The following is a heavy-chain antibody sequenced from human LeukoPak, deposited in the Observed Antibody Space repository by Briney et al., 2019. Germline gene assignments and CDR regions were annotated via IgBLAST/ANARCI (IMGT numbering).Heavy chain of an antibody. CDR3: AKDPRAYCGGDCYFHY. CDR1: GFTFSSQW. V-gene: IGHV3-30*02. Sequence: GGSLRLSCAASGFTFSSQWMHWVRQAPGKGLEWVAFIRYDGSNKYYADSVKGRFTISRDNSKNTLYLQMNSLRAEDTAVYYCAKDPRAYCGGDCYFHYWGQGTLVTVSS. CDR2: IRYDGSNK. J-gene: IGHJ4*02. D-gene: IGHD2-21*02.